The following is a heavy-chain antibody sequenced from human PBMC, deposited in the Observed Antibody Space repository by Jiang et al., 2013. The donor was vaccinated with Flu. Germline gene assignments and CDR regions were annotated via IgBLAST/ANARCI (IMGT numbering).Heavy chain of an antibody. D-gene: IGHD3-10*01. Sequence: AEVKKPGSSVKVSCKASGDIFRNYVITWVRQAPGQGLEWMGGIFPIFRTPNYAQKFQGRVTITADESTRTAYMELSSLRSDDTAVYYCARGLWFGEEYNNNWFDSWGQGTLVTVSS. V-gene: IGHV1-69*01. CDR1: GDIFRNYV. CDR2: IFPIFRTP. J-gene: IGHJ5*01. CDR3: ARGLWFGEEYNNNWFDS.